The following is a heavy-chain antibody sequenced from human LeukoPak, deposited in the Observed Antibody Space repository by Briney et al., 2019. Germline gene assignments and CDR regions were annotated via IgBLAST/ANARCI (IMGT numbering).Heavy chain of an antibody. Sequence: SVKVSCKASGGTFSSYAISWVRQAPGQGLEWMGRIIPIFGIANYAQKFQGRVTITADKSTSTAYMELSSLRSEDTAVYYCARDYAVGSHVHYSYYYGMDVWGQGTTVTVSS. CDR3: ARDYAVGSHVHYSYYYGMDV. V-gene: IGHV1-69*04. CDR1: GGTFSSYA. CDR2: IIPIFGIA. D-gene: IGHD2-2*01. J-gene: IGHJ6*02.